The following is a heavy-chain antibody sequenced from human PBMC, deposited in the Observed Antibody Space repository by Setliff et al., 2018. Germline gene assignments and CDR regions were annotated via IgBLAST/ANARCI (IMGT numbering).Heavy chain of an antibody. J-gene: IGHJ4*02. CDR2: IYYSGST. CDR3: ARGKLLWFGELRAQYYFDY. CDR1: GGSISSHY. Sequence: ETLSLTCTVSGGSISSHYWSWIRQPPGKGLEWIGSIYYSGSTNYNPSLKSRVTISVDTSKNQFSLKLSSVTAADTAVYYCARGKLLWFGELRAQYYFDYWGQGTLVTVSS. V-gene: IGHV4-59*11. D-gene: IGHD3-10*01.